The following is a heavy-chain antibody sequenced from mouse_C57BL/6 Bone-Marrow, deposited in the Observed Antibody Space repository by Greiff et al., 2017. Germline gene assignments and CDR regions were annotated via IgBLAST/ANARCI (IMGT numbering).Heavy chain of an antibody. CDR2: IWSGGST. V-gene: IGHV2-2*01. CDR3: ARNRISIYDGYCVPWYFDV. CDR1: GFSLTSYG. J-gene: IGHJ1*03. D-gene: IGHD2-3*01. Sequence: VQLVESGPGLVQPSQSLSITCTVSGFSLTSYGVHWVRQSPGKGLEWLGVIWSGGSTDYNAAFISRLSISKDNSKSQVFFKMNSLQADDTAIYYCARNRISIYDGYCVPWYFDVWGTGTTVTVSS.